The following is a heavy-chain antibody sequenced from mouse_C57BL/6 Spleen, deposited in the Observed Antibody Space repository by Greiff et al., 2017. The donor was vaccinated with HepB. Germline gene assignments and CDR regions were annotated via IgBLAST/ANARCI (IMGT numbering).Heavy chain of an antibody. V-gene: IGHV5-6*01. D-gene: IGHD1-1*01. CDR3: ARHYYYYGSSYGYFDV. J-gene: IGHJ1*03. CDR2: ISSGGSYT. CDR1: GFTFSSYG. Sequence: EVHLVESGGDLVKPGGSLKLSCAASGFTFSSYGMSWVRQTPDKRLEWVATISSGGSYTYYPDSVKGRFTISRDNAKNTLYLQMSSLKSEDTAMYYCARHYYYYGSSYGYFDVWGTGTTVTVSS.